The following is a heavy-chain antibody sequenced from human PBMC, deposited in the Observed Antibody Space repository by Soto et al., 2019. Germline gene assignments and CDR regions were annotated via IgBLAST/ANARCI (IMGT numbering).Heavy chain of an antibody. CDR2: ISWNSDSI. V-gene: IGHV3-9*01. D-gene: IGHD3-3*01. CDR1: GFIFDDFA. J-gene: IGHJ4*02. Sequence: EAQLVESGGGLVQPGRSLRLSCVGSGFIFDDFAIHWVRQAPGKGLEWVSGISWNSDSIGYADSVKGRFTISRDNAKNVLYLQMNSLRVEDTALYYCTKVGGLYDFWSGPLHFDLWGQGTLVPVSS. CDR3: TKVGGLYDFWSGPLHFDL.